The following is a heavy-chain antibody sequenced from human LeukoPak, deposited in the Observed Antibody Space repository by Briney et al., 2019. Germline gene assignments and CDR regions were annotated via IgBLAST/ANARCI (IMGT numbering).Heavy chain of an antibody. CDR2: INPKSGGT. V-gene: IGHV1-2*02. Sequence: ASVKVSCKASGYTFTGYYMHWLRQAPGQGLEWMGWINPKSGGTNYAQQSQGRVNMTRDTAISPAYTELSRLSSDDTAVYYCARDAYYYDSSGVFDIWGQGTMVTVSS. CDR3: ARDAYYYDSSGVFDI. CDR1: GYTFTGYY. J-gene: IGHJ3*02. D-gene: IGHD3-22*01.